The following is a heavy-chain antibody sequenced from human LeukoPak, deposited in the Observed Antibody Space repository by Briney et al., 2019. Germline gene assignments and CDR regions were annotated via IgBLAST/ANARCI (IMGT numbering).Heavy chain of an antibody. CDR2: IRSKADNDAT. CDR1: GFTFSGSV. CDR3: TVGVY. V-gene: IGHV3-73*01. Sequence: GGSLTLSCAASGFTFSGSVLLWVRQASGRGLEWLGRIRSKADNDATAYAASGKGRFTISRDDSRNTAYLQMNSLKTEDTAMYYCTVGVYWGQGTLVTVSS. J-gene: IGHJ4*02.